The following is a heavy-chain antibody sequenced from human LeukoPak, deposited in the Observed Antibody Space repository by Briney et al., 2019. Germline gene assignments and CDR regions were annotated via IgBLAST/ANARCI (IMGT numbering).Heavy chain of an antibody. CDR3: ARGRIVTTRVWFDP. J-gene: IGHJ5*02. Sequence: SETLSLTCTVSGGSISSSNYYWGWIRQPPGKGLEWIGSIYYSGSTYYNPSLTSRVTISVDTSKNQFSLNLSSVTAADTAVYYCARGRIVTTRVWFDPWGQGTLVTVSS. CDR1: GGSISSSNYY. CDR2: IYYSGST. V-gene: IGHV4-39*07. D-gene: IGHD5-12*01.